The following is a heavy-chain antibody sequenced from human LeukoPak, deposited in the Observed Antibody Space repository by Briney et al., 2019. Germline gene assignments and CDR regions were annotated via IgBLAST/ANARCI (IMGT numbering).Heavy chain of an antibody. Sequence: PGGSLRLSCAASGFTFSGYPIHWVRQAPGKGLEWVAVISYDGSNKYYADSVKGRFTISRDNSKNTLYLQMNSLRAEDTAVYYCARELGEALHYFDYWGRGSLVTVSS. CDR1: GFTFSGYP. D-gene: IGHD2-21*01. CDR2: ISYDGSNK. V-gene: IGHV3-30-3*01. J-gene: IGHJ4*02. CDR3: ARELGEALHYFDY.